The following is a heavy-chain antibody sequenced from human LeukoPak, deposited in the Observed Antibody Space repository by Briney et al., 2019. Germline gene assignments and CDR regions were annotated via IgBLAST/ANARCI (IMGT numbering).Heavy chain of an antibody. V-gene: IGHV3-7*01. Sequence: PGGSLRLSCAASGFTFSSYWMSWVRQAPGKGLEWVANMKQDGSEKYYVDSVKGRFTISRDNAKNSLYLQMNSLRAEDTAVYYCAREGNGWFGELYLGYWGQGTLVTVSS. CDR1: GFTFSSYW. J-gene: IGHJ4*02. D-gene: IGHD3-10*01. CDR2: MKQDGSEK. CDR3: AREGNGWFGELYLGY.